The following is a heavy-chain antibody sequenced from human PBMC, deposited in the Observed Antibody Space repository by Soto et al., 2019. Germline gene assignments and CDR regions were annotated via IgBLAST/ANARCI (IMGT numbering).Heavy chain of an antibody. V-gene: IGHV1-69*13. Sequence: SVKVSCKASGGTFSSYAISWVRQAPGQGLEWMGGIIPIFGTANYAQKFQGRVTITADESTSTAYMELSSLRSEDTAVYYCAREDYDSSGPGGYWGQGTLVTVSS. CDR2: IIPIFGTA. CDR3: AREDYDSSGPGGY. CDR1: GGTFSSYA. D-gene: IGHD3-22*01. J-gene: IGHJ4*02.